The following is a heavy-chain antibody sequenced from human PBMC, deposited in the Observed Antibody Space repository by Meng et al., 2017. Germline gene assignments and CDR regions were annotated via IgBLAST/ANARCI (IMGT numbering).Heavy chain of an antibody. J-gene: IGHJ4*02. Sequence: LVQVGGEVKRLGSNVTVYCKASGYTFTNFDFSRVRQATGQGLEWMGWMNPTTGTAHYAQKFKGSVSMPRATSITTSYMELSSLTSEDTAVYYCVRNLARGDCWGQGTLVTVSS. CDR3: VRNLARGDC. V-gene: IGHV1-8*01. CDR1: GYTFTNFD. CDR2: MNPTTGTA. D-gene: IGHD3-10*01.